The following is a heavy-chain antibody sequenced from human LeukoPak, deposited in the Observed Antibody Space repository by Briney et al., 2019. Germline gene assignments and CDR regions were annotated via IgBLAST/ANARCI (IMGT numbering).Heavy chain of an antibody. D-gene: IGHD3-3*01. CDR1: GYTFTSYA. V-gene: IGHV7-4-1*02. CDR3: ARGEQIRFLECIDY. Sequence: ASVKVSCKASGYTFTSYAMNWVRQAPGQGLEWMGWINTNTGNPTYAQGFTGRFVFSLDTSVSTAYLQISSLKAEDTAVYYCARGEQIRFLECIDYRGQGTLVTVSS. J-gene: IGHJ4*02. CDR2: INTNTGNP.